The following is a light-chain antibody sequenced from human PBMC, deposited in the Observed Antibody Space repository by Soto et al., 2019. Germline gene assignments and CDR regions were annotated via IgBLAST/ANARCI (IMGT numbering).Light chain of an antibody. V-gene: IGKV1-39*01. Sequence: DIQMTQSPSSLSASVGDRVTITCRASQSISSYLNWYQQKPGKAPKLLIYAASSLQSGVPSRFSGRGSGTDFNLTISSLQPEDFATYYCQQSYSTPPLTFGGGTKVEIK. CDR2: AAS. CDR1: QSISSY. J-gene: IGKJ4*01. CDR3: QQSYSTPPLT.